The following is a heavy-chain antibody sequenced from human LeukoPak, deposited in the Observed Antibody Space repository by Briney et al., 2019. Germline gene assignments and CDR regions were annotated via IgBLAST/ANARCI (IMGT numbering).Heavy chain of an antibody. J-gene: IGHJ4*02. D-gene: IGHD3-9*01. V-gene: IGHV3-74*01. CDR2: INRDGRAT. CDR3: ARDPYDILTGPYFDY. CDR1: GFTFSSYA. Sequence: PGGSLRLSCSASGFTFSSYAMHWVRQGPGKGLLWVSRINRDGRATSYADSVKGRFTISRDNAKNTLYLQMNSLRAEDTAVYYCARDPYDILTGPYFDYWGQGTLVTVSS.